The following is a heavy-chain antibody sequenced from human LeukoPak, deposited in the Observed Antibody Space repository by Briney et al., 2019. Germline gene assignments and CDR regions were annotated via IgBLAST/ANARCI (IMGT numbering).Heavy chain of an antibody. CDR1: GYTFTSFG. CDR3: ARGPPNYDILTGYFSSEYYFDY. J-gene: IGHJ4*02. V-gene: IGHV1-69*04. D-gene: IGHD3-9*01. CDR2: IIPILGIA. Sequence: SVKVSCKASGYTFTSFGISWVRQAPGQGLEWMGRIIPILGIANYAQKFQGRVTITADKSTSTAYMELSSLRSEDTAVYYCARGPPNYDILTGYFSSEYYFDYWGQGTLVTVSS.